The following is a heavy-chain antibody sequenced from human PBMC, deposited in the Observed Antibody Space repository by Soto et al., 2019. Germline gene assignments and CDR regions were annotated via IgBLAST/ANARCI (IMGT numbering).Heavy chain of an antibody. Sequence: QLQLQESGPGLVKPSETLSLTCTVSGGSISSSSYYWGWIRQPPGKGLEWIGSIYYSGSTYYNPSLKSRVTISVDTSKNQFSLKLSSVTAADTAVYYCARALYSSGPKDYWGQGTLVTVSS. CDR2: IYYSGST. CDR1: GGSISSSSYY. V-gene: IGHV4-39*01. D-gene: IGHD6-19*01. CDR3: ARALYSSGPKDY. J-gene: IGHJ4*02.